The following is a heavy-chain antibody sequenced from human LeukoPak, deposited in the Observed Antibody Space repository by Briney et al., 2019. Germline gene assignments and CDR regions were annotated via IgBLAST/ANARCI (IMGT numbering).Heavy chain of an antibody. CDR3: AKDWGTHAFDI. Sequence: GGSLRLSCAPSGFTFSSYAMSWVRQAPGKGLEWVSIISGSGGSTYYADSVKGLFTISRDNSKSTLSLQMNILSAEDTAVYYCAKDWGTHAFDIWGQGTMVTVSS. CDR1: GFTFSSYA. D-gene: IGHD3-16*01. V-gene: IGHV3-23*01. CDR2: ISGSGGST. J-gene: IGHJ3*02.